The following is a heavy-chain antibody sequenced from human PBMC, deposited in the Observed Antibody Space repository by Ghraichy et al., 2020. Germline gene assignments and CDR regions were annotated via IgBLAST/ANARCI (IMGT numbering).Heavy chain of an antibody. Sequence: SETLSLTCTVSGGSISSSSYYWGWIRQPPGKGLEGIGSIYYSGSTNYNPSLKSRFTISEYTSKNQFSLKLSSVTAADTAVYYRARQVAARRGGYYYYGMDVWGQGTTVTVSS. J-gene: IGHJ6*02. CDR3: ARQVAARRGGYYYYGMDV. CDR1: GGSISSSSYY. CDR2: IYYSGST. D-gene: IGHD6-6*01. V-gene: IGHV4-39*01.